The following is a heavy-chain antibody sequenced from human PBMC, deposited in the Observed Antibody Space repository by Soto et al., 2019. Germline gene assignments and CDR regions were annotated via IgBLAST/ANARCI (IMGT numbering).Heavy chain of an antibody. CDR3: ARHGNNGPEDTLDV. V-gene: IGHV5-51*01. Sequence: PGESLKISCQASGYTFNTYWIGWVRQMPGKGLEWMGIIHPGDSETRYNPSFQGQVTISADKSITTAYLQWSSLKASDTAMYFCARHGNNGPEDTLDVWGQGTTVTVS. J-gene: IGHJ6*02. CDR1: GYTFNTYW. D-gene: IGHD1-1*01. CDR2: IHPGDSET.